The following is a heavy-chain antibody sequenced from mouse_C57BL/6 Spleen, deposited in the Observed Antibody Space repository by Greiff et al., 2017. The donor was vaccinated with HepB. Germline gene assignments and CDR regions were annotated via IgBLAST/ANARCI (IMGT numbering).Heavy chain of an antibody. V-gene: IGHV5-12*01. CDR3: ARLSSYYAMDY. Sequence: EVQLVESGGGLVQPGGSLKLSCAASGFTFSDYYMYWVRQTPEKRLEWVAYISNGGGSTYYPDTVKGRFTISRDNAKNTLYLQMSRLKSEDTAMYYCARLSSYYAMDYWGQGTSVTVSS. CDR1: GFTFSDYY. CDR2: ISNGGGST. J-gene: IGHJ4*01.